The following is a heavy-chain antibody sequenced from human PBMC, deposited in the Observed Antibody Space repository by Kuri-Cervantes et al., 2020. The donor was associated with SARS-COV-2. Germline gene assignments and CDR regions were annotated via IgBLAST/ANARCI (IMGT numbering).Heavy chain of an antibody. CDR2: VHYSGTT. Sequence: SQTPSLTCDVSGDSISSTYWSWIRQPPGRGLEWIGFVHYSGTTSYSPSLKSRVTMSVDTSKNHFSLKLSSVTAADTAVYYCAGSSGWYTYYYYGMDVWGQGTTVTVSS. CDR1: GDSISSTY. V-gene: IGHV4-59*01. CDR3: AGSSGWYTYYYYGMDV. D-gene: IGHD6-19*01. J-gene: IGHJ6*02.